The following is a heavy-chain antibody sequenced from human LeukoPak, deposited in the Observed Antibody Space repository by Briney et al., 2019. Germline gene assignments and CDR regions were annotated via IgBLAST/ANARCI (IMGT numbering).Heavy chain of an antibody. CDR2: IDKKDNFYAT. CDR3: TRDSGTYNWLDP. D-gene: IGHD1-26*01. J-gene: IGHJ5*02. Sequence: AGSLRLSCAASGFTFSGSAIHWVRQSSGKGLEWVGHIDKKDNFYATTSAASVPGRFTISRDDSKNTAYLQMNSLKTEDTALYYCTRDSGTYNWLDPWGQGTLDTVSS. V-gene: IGHV3-73*01. CDR1: GFTFSGSA.